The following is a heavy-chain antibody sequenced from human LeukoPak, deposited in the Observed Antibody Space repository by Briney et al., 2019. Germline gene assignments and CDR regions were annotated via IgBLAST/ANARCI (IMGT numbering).Heavy chain of an antibody. V-gene: IGHV1-18*01. D-gene: IGHD3-22*01. CDR2: ISAYNGNT. Sequence: ASVKVSCKASGYTFTSYGISWVRQAPGQGLEWMGWISAYNGNTNYAQKLQGRVTMTTDTSTSTAYMELRSLRSDDTAVYYCARDDSCGHDPVPFDYWGQGTLVTVSS. CDR3: ARDDSCGHDPVPFDY. J-gene: IGHJ4*02. CDR1: GYTFTSYG.